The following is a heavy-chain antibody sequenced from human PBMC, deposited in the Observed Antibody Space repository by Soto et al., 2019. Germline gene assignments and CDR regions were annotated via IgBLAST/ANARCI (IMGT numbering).Heavy chain of an antibody. D-gene: IGHD6-13*01. CDR1: GYTFTSYY. Sequence: GASVKVSCKASGYTFTSYYVHWVRQAPGQGLEWMGIINPSGGSTSYAQKFQGRVTMARDTSTSTVYMELSSLRSEDTAVYYCARESAGTLFYYYYYYSMDVWGQGTTVTGSS. CDR2: INPSGGST. V-gene: IGHV1-46*01. J-gene: IGHJ6*02. CDR3: ARESAGTLFYYYYYYSMDV.